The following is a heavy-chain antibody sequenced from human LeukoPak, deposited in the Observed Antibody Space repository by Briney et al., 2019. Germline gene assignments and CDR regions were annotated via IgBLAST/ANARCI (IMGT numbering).Heavy chain of an antibody. CDR3: SRGQGCAY. CDR1: GFNFWSFL. CDR2: INEDGTKK. Sequence: GSLRLSCSASGFNFWSFLVGWVRPGPGEGLEWVANINEDGTKKYYVDSVKGRLTISRDNGKKSLYLQMNSLRAEDTAVYYCSRGQGCAYWGQGTLVTVSS. D-gene: IGHD2-8*01. J-gene: IGHJ4*02. V-gene: IGHV3-7*04.